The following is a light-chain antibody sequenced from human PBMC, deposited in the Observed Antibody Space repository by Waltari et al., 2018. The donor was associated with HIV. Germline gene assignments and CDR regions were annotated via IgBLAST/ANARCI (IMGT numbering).Light chain of an antibody. CDR2: MSD. V-gene: IGLV1-47*01. J-gene: IGLJ2*01. CDR1: SSNIGSNY. CDR3: AAWDDSLSATV. Sequence: QSVLTQPPSASGTPGQRVTISCSGSSSNIGSNYVYWYQQLPGTAPKLLIYMSDQRPSWVADRFSESKSGTSASLAISGLRSEDEAEYYCAAWDDSLSATVVGGGTKLTVL.